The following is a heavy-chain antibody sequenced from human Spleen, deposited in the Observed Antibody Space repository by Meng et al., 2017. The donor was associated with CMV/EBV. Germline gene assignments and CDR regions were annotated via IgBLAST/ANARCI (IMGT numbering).Heavy chain of an antibody. D-gene: IGHD6-13*01. CDR1: GFSFSNYR. CDR3: ARRGAAAGTDY. J-gene: IGHJ4*02. Sequence: GSLRLSCAASGFSFSNYRMSWIRQPPGKGLEWIGEINHSGSTNYNPSLKSRVTISVDTSKNQFSLKLSSVTAADTAVYYCARRGAAAGTDYWGQGTLVTVSS. V-gene: IGHV4-34*01. CDR2: INHSGST.